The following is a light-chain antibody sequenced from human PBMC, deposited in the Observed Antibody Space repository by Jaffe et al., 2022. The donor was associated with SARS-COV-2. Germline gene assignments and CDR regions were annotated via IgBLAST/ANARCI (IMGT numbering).Light chain of an antibody. CDR1: SSDVGGYNY. J-gene: IGLJ3*02. V-gene: IGLV2-14*03. CDR2: DVI. CDR3: NSYTSSSTWV. Sequence: QSALTQPASVSGSPGQSITISCTGTSSDVGGYNYVSWYQQHPGKAPKLMIFDVINRPSGVSNRFSGSKSGNTASLTISGLQAEDEADYYCNSYTSSSTWVFGGGTKLTVL.